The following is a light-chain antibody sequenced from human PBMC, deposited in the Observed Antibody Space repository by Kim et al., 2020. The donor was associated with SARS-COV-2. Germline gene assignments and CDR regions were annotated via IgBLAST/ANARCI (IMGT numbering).Light chain of an antibody. CDR1: KSVSSSF. J-gene: IGKJ2*01. Sequence: LPPEETAPPSRGASKSVSSSFSSYYQKNRGQPPRLLIDGASRSATGIHDMCSGGGSGTDFTITISRLAPEDFAVYYRQQYGSSPYTFGQGTMLE. CDR3: QQYGSSPYT. CDR2: GAS. V-gene: IGKV3-20*01.